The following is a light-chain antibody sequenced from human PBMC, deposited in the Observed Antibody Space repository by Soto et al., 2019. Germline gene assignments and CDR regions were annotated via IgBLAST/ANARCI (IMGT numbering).Light chain of an antibody. CDR1: SSDVGGYDY. J-gene: IGLJ1*01. Sequence: QSALTQPASVSGSPGQSITISCTGTSSDVGGYDYVSWFQQHPGKAPKLMIYDVGIRPSGVSNRFSGSKSGNTASLTISGLQAEDEADYYCSSYTSSNTQVLGNGTKLTVL. V-gene: IGLV2-14*01. CDR2: DVG. CDR3: SSYTSSNTQV.